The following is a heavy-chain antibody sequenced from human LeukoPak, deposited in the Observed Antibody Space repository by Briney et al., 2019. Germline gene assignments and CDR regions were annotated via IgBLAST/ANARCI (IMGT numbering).Heavy chain of an antibody. CDR3: ARDWDSSADY. CDR1: GFTFSSYW. V-gene: IGHV3-74*01. Sequence: GGSLRLSCAASGFTFSSYWMHWVRQGPGKGLVWVSRIKKDGSTTSYADSVKGRFTIFRDNAKNTLYLQMNTLRAEDTAVYYCARDWDSSADYWGQGTLVSVSS. D-gene: IGHD3-22*01. J-gene: IGHJ4*02. CDR2: IKKDGSTT.